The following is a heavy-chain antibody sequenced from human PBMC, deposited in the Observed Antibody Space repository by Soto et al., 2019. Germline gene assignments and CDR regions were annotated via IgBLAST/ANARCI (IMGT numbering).Heavy chain of an antibody. CDR3: ARAPVDTYLIYWSDP. D-gene: IGHD5-18*01. J-gene: IGHJ5*02. Sequence: PSETLSLTCSVSGDSINSGDYYWTWMRQAPGKGLQWVGHVYFSGSTNYNPSLKSRVTISLDTSKNQFSLKLRSVTAGDTAVYYCARAPVDTYLIYWSDPWGQGTLVTVS. CDR1: GDSINSGDYY. V-gene: IGHV4-61*08. CDR2: VYFSGST.